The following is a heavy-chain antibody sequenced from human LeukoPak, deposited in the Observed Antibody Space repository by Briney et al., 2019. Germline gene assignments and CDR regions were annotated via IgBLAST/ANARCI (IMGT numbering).Heavy chain of an antibody. V-gene: IGHV1-69*05. Sequence: ASVKVSCKASGGTFSSYAISWVRQAPGQGLEWMGGIILIFGTANYAQKFQGRVTITTDESTSTAYMELSSLRSEDTAVYYCARSASIVGATPYYFDYWGQGTLVTVSS. J-gene: IGHJ4*02. CDR3: ARSASIVGATPYYFDY. CDR2: IILIFGTA. CDR1: GGTFSSYA. D-gene: IGHD1-26*01.